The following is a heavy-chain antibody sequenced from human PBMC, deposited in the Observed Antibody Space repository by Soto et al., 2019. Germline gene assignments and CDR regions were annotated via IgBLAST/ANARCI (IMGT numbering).Heavy chain of an antibody. Sequence: ASVKVSCRASGYTFTSYGISWVRQAAGQGLGWVGWISAYNGNTNYVQQLQGRVTMTTDTSKSTAYMALRRLGSDEPAAWECASSPGITIFGVFVWCSQYYYYGMDVWCQAST. CDR3: ASSPGITIFGVFVWCSQYYYYGMDV. D-gene: IGHD3-3*01. J-gene: IGHJ6*02. CDR1: GYTFTSYG. CDR2: ISAYNGNT. V-gene: IGHV1-18*01.